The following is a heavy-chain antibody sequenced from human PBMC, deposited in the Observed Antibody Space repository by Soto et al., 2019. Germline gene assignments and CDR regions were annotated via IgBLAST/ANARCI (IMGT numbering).Heavy chain of an antibody. CDR1: GFTFSHSA. J-gene: IGHJ4*02. D-gene: IGHD5-18*01. V-gene: IGHV1-58*01. CDR3: ATAKGDSYGYGTY. Sequence: SVKVSCNASGFTFSHSAVRWVRQDRGQRLEWIGWIVVCSGNTNYAQKFQERVTITRDMSTTTAYMELSSLRSVDTAVYYRATAKGDSYGYGTYWCQGTRVT. CDR2: IVVCSGNT.